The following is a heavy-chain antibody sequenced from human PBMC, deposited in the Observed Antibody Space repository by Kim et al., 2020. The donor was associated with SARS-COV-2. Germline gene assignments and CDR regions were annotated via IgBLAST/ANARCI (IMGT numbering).Heavy chain of an antibody. D-gene: IGHD6-19*01. Sequence: DTTYSTSFQRQVTISADNSISTAYLQWSSLKASDTAMYYCAREQWLYAFDIWGQGTMVTVSS. V-gene: IGHV5-51*01. CDR2: DT. J-gene: IGHJ3*02. CDR3: AREQWLYAFDI.